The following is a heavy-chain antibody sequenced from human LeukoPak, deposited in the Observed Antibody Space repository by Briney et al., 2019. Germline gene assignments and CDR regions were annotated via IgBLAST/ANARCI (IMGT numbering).Heavy chain of an antibody. CDR2: IGTSGDYI. Sequence: GGSLRLSCTASGFIFSTYNMNWVRQAPGKGLEWVSSIGTSGDYIYYADSVQGRFTISRDDAKNSLYLQLNSLRAEDTAVYYCARGGHCSSTSCYDWYFDLWGRGTLVTVSS. J-gene: IGHJ2*01. V-gene: IGHV3-21*06. D-gene: IGHD2-2*01. CDR3: ARGGHCSSTSCYDWYFDL. CDR1: GFIFSTYN.